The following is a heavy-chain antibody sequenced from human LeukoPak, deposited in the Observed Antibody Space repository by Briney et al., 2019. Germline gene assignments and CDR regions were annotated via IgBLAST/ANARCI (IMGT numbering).Heavy chain of an antibody. D-gene: IGHD6-6*01. CDR1: GGTFSSYG. V-gene: IGHV1-69*13. J-gene: IGHJ6*02. Sequence: SVKASCKASGGTFSSYGISWVRQAPGQGLEWMGGIIPIFGTANYAQKFQGRVTITADESTSTAYMELSSLRSEDTAVYYCARLDEYSSSSRYYGMDVWGQGTTVTVSS. CDR2: IIPIFGTA. CDR3: ARLDEYSSSSRYYGMDV.